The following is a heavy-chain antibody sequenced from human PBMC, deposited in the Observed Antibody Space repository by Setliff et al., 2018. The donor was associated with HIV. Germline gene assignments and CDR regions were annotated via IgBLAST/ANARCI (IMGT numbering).Heavy chain of an antibody. CDR1: GFTFSSYA. CDR3: ARVMIGYSGYDAFDY. CDR2: ISYDGSNK. J-gene: IGHJ4*02. D-gene: IGHD5-12*01. Sequence: PGGSLRLSCAASGFTFSSYAMHWVRQAPGKGLEWVAVISYDGSNKYYADSVKGRFTISRDNSKNTLFLQMNSLRPEDTAVYYCARVMIGYSGYDAFDYWGQGTLVTVSS. V-gene: IGHV3-30*04.